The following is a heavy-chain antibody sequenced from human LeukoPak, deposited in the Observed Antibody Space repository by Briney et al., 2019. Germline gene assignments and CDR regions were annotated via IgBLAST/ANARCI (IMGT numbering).Heavy chain of an antibody. Sequence: SETLSLTCAVSGGSISSSNWWSWVRQPPGKGLEWIGEINHSGSTNYNPSLKSRVTISVDTSKNQFSLKLSSVTAADTAVYYCARGRGIDYWGQGTLVTVSS. CDR1: GGSISSSNW. CDR3: ARGRGIDY. J-gene: IGHJ4*02. CDR2: INHSGST. V-gene: IGHV4-4*02. D-gene: IGHD3-16*01.